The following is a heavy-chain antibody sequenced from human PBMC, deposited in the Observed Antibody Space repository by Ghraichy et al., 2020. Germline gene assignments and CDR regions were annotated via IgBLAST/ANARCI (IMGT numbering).Heavy chain of an antibody. CDR3: ARAGLGRFFDF. J-gene: IGHJ4*01. CDR1: GFSLSPGLR. V-gene: IGHV2-70*04. CDR2: IDWDDEE. Sequence: SGPTLVKPTQTLTLTCSFSGFSLSPGLRVSWIRQSPGKALEWLARIDWDDEEIYRADLQTRLTISKDTSRNQVVLTMTNMQPADTGTYFCARAGLGRFFDFWGQGTLVTVP. D-gene: IGHD3-3*01.